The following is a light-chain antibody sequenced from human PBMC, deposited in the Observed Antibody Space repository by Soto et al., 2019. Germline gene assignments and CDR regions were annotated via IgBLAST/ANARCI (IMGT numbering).Light chain of an antibody. J-gene: IGLJ1*01. CDR2: GNS. CDR3: QSYDSSLSGSRV. Sequence: QSVLTQPPSVSGAPGQRVTISCTGSSSNIGAGYDVHWYQQLPGTAPKLLIYGNSNRPSGVPDRFSGSKSGTSASLAITGLQAEDGADYYCQSYDSSLSGSRVLGTGTKVTVL. V-gene: IGLV1-40*01. CDR1: SSNIGAGYD.